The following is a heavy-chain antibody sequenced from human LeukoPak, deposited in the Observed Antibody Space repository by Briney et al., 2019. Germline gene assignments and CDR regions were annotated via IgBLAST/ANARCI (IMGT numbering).Heavy chain of an antibody. V-gene: IGHV1-46*01. CDR3: ARDLTVPAAILAY. D-gene: IGHD2-2*02. CDR1: GYSLTSYY. CDR2: INPSGGST. J-gene: IGHJ4*02. Sequence: ASVTVSCKASGYSLTSYYMHWVRQAPGQGLEWMGIINPSGGSTSYAQNFQGRDTMRRDMSTSTVYMERSMLRSEDTAVYYGARDLTVPAAILAYWGQGTLVTVSS.